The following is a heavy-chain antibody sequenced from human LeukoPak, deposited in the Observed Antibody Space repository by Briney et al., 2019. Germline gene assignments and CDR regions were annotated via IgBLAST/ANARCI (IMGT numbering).Heavy chain of an antibody. CDR2: ISSSSSYI. J-gene: IGHJ1*01. CDR1: GFTFSSYS. CDR3: ARASIAVAAGLQY. Sequence: GGSLRLSCAASGFTFSSYSMNWVRQAPGKGLEWVSSISSSSSYIYYADSVKGRFTISRDNAKNSLYLQMNSLRAEDTAVYYCARASIAVAAGLQYWGQGTRVTVSS. D-gene: IGHD6-19*01. V-gene: IGHV3-21*01.